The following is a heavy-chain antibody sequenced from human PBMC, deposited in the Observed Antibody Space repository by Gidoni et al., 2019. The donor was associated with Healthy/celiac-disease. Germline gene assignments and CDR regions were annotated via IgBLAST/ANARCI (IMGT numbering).Heavy chain of an antibody. D-gene: IGHD6-19*01. J-gene: IGHJ4*02. V-gene: IGHV4-59*01. CDR3: ARDAGYSSGWTKIYYFDY. CDR1: DVSISHYY. Sequence: QVQLQESGAELVKPSDTLSLPCTATDVSISHYYWSWIRQHPGKGLEWIVYIYYSGSTNYNPSLKSRVTISVETSKNQFSLKLSSVTAADTAVYYCARDAGYSSGWTKIYYFDYWGQGTLVTVSS. CDR2: IYYSGST.